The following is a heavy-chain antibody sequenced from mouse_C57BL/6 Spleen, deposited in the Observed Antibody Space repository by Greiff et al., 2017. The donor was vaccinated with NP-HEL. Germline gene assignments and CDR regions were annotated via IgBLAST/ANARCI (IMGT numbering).Heavy chain of an antibody. V-gene: IGHV1-72*01. J-gene: IGHJ2*01. CDR1: GYTFTSYW. CDR2: IDPNSGGT. D-gene: IGHD4-1*01. CDR3: AREELTGLFDY. Sequence: QVQLKQPGAELVKPGASVKLSCKASGYTFTSYWMHWVKQRPGRGLEWIGRIDPNSGGTKYNEKFKSKATLTVDKPSSTAYMQLSSLTSEDSAVYYCAREELTGLFDYWGQGTTLTVSS.